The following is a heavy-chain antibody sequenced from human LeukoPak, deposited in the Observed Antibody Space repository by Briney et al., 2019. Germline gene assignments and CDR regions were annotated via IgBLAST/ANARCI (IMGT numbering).Heavy chain of an antibody. D-gene: IGHD2-15*01. V-gene: IGHV4-34*01. CDR2: IYHSGST. CDR3: ASSGGSSDAFDI. Sequence: SETLSLTCAVYGGSFSGYYWSWIRQPPGKGLEWIGSIYHSGSTYYNPSLKSRVTISVDTSKNQFSLKLSSVTAADTAVYYCASSGGSSDAFDIWGQGTMVTVSS. CDR1: GGSFSGYY. J-gene: IGHJ3*02.